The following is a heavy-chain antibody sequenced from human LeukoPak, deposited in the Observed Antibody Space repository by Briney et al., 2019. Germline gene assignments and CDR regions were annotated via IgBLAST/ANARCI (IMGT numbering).Heavy chain of an antibody. J-gene: IGHJ4*02. CDR3: ARSPSYSSSWYALDS. D-gene: IGHD6-13*01. CDR1: GFSFSGYD. CDR2: IGAAADT. V-gene: IGHV3-13*01. Sequence: PGGSLRPSCEVSGFSFSGYDMHWVRQATRKGLEWVSAIGAAADTYHSDSVRGRFTTSTQTAKNSLDLQMHSLRAGDTAVYYCARSPSYSSSWYALDSWGQGTLVTVSS.